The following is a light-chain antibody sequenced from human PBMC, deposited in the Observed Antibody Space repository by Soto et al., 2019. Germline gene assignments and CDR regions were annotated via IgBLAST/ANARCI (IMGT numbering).Light chain of an antibody. J-gene: IGKJ5*01. CDR1: QSVSSY. CDR3: QHRSNWC. CDR2: DAS. Sequence: IVSTQAPATLSLSPGERATLSCRASQSVSSYLAWYQQKPGQARRLLIYDASNRATGIPARFSGSGSGTDFTLTISSLEPEDFAVYYCQHRSNWCFGQGTRLAI. V-gene: IGKV3-11*01.